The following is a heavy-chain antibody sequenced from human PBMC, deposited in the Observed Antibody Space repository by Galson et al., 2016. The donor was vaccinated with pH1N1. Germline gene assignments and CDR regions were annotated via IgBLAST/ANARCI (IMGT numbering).Heavy chain of an antibody. Sequence: LSLTCAVSGYSISSGYYWGWIRQPPGKGLEWIGSMYHSGRTYHNPSLKSRVTISVDTSKNQFSLKLSSVTAADTAVYYCARLGSGSYFGFFDYWGQGTLVTVSS. CDR1: GYSISSGYY. J-gene: IGHJ4*02. CDR3: ARLGSGSYFGFFDY. CDR2: MYHSGRT. D-gene: IGHD1-26*01. V-gene: IGHV4-38-2*01.